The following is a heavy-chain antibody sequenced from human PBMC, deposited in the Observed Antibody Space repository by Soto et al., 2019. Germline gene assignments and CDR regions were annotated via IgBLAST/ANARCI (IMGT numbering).Heavy chain of an antibody. CDR2: INPRADST. CDR3: ARDLRAGGDY. CDR1: GYTLSDAN. J-gene: IGHJ4*02. V-gene: IGHV1-46*01. D-gene: IGHD1-26*01. Sequence: QVQLVQSGAKVKKPGASVKVSCKASGYTLSDANINWVRQAPGQGPEWMGIINPRADSTNYAQKFQGRVTLTRDTSTSTVYMELSSLRSEDTAVYYCARDLRAGGDYWGQGTLVTVSS.